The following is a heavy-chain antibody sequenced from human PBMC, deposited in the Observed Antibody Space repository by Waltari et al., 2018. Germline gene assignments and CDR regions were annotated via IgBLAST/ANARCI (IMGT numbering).Heavy chain of an antibody. D-gene: IGHD1-7*01. V-gene: IGHV3-30*18. CDR1: GFTFNTFG. J-gene: IGHJ6*02. CDR2: ISNDGTDK. CDR3: AKGLWELPPYYYYVMDV. Sequence: QVQLAESGGGVVQPGGSLRLSCAASGFTFNTFGMHWVRQAQGKGMERVAIISNDGTDKYHGDSVKSRFTISRDNSKNTLQLQMNTLRAEDTAVYYCAKGLWELPPYYYYVMDVWGQGTTVTVSS.